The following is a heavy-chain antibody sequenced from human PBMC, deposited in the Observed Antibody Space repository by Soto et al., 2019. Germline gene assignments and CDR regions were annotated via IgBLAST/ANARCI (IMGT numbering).Heavy chain of an antibody. V-gene: IGHV4-31*03. CDR3: ARMPLYGSGSRNYYYYGMDV. D-gene: IGHD3-10*01. Sequence: KPSETLSLTCTVSGGSISSGGYYWSWIRQHPGKGLEWIGYIYYSGSTYYNPSLKSRVTISVDTSKNQFSLKLSSVTAADTAVYYCARMPLYGSGSRNYYYYGMDVWGQGTTVTVSS. CDR2: IYYSGST. CDR1: GGSISSGGYY. J-gene: IGHJ6*02.